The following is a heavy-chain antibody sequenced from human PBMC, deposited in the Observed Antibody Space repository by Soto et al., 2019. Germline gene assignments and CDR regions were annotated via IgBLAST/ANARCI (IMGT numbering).Heavy chain of an antibody. D-gene: IGHD4-17*01. CDR2: IWYDGSNK. CDR3: AKYYGGNSLYFDY. CDR1: GFTFSSYG. J-gene: IGHJ4*02. V-gene: IGHV3-33*06. Sequence: GGSLRLSCSASGFTFSSYGMHWVRQAPGKGLEWVAVIWYDGSNKYYADSVKGRFTISRDNSKNTLYLQMNSLRAEDTAVYYCAKYYGGNSLYFDYWGQGTLVTVSS.